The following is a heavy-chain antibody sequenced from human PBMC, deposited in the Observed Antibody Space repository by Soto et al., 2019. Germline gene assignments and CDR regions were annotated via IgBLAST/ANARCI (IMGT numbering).Heavy chain of an antibody. CDR1: GFTFSSYS. D-gene: IGHD6-6*01. CDR3: ARGLPEYSSSSGWFDP. V-gene: IGHV3-21*01. Sequence: PGGSLRLSCAASGFTFSSYSMNWVRQAPGKGLEWVSSISSSSSYIYYADSVKGRFTISRDNAKNSLYLQMNSLRAEDTAVYYCARGLPEYSSSSGWFDPWGQGTLVTVSS. CDR2: ISSSSSYI. J-gene: IGHJ5*02.